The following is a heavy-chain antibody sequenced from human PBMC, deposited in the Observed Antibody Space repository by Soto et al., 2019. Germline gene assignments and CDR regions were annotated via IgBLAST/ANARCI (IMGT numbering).Heavy chain of an antibody. CDR3: TRSVEGHFDY. CDR2: ITSDTKTI. J-gene: IGHJ4*02. CDR1: GFTFSVYS. Sequence: EVQLVESGGDLVQWGGSLRLSCVASGFTFSVYSMNWVRQAPGKGLEWFSYITSDTKTIKYADSVKGRFTISRDNAKNSVYLQMNRLRDEDSAVYYCTRSVEGHFDYWGQGTVVTVSS. V-gene: IGHV3-48*02. D-gene: IGHD6-19*01.